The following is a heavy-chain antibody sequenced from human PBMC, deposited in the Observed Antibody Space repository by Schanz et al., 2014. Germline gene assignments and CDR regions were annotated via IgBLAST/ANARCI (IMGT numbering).Heavy chain of an antibody. CDR3: VKEGTVVSGYPRDH. J-gene: IGHJ4*02. Sequence: EVQLVESGGGLIQPGGSLRLSCAVSGFTVNTNYMSWVRQAPGKGLEWISSMYINSGSTQYADSVKGRFTISRDNSRNTLYLQMSSLRAEDTAVYYCVKEGTVVSGYPRDHWGQGTLVTVSS. V-gene: IGHV3-53*01. CDR1: GFTVNTNY. CDR2: MYINSGST. D-gene: IGHD2-2*01.